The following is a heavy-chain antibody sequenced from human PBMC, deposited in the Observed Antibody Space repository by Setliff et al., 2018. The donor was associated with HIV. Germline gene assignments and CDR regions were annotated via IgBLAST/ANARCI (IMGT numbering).Heavy chain of an antibody. CDR2: ISYDGSNK. Sequence: GESLKISCAASGFTFSSYAMHWVRQAPGKGLEWVAVISYDGSNKYYADSVKGRFTISRDNSKNTLYLQMNSLRAEDTAVYYCARDRIYDSSVGPPGYWGQGTLVTVSS. D-gene: IGHD3-22*01. CDR3: ARDRIYDSSVGPPGY. V-gene: IGHV3-30-3*01. J-gene: IGHJ4*02. CDR1: GFTFSSYA.